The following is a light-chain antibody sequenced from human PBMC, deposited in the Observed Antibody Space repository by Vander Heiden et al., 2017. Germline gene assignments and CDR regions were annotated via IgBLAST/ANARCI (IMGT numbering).Light chain of an antibody. CDR3: AAGDGSVTVL. CDR1: SSSSWSSA. V-gene: IGLV1-47*01. J-gene: IGLJ2*01. CDR2: KNT. Sequence: QSVLPRPPSMSGAPGQSLTSSCSGSSSSSWSSAVSWYQQLPGAAPKLIITKNTRRTSGAAGRFSGSTAGTSAPLAIGGLRSEDEAEYFCAAGDGSVTVLFGGGTKVTVL.